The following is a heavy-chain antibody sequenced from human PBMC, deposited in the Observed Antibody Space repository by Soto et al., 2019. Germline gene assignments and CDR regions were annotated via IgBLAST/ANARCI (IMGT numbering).Heavy chain of an antibody. CDR3: AKDRPVVILDY. J-gene: IGHJ4*02. CDR1: GFTFSSYG. Sequence: PGGSLRLSCAASGFTFSSYGMHWVRQAPGKGLEWVAVISYDGSNKYYADSVKGRFTISRDNSKNTLYLQMNSLRAEDTAVYYCAKDRPVVILDYWGQGTLVTVSS. V-gene: IGHV3-30*18. CDR2: ISYDGSNK. D-gene: IGHD3-22*01.